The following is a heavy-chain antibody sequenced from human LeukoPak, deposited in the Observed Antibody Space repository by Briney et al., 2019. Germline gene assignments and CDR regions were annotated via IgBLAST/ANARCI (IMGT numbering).Heavy chain of an antibody. CDR1: GGTFSSYA. CDR3: ARITGTDFYYYYYGMDV. CDR2: ISAYNGNT. D-gene: IGHD1-20*01. J-gene: IGHJ6*02. Sequence: ASVKVSCKASGGTFSSYAISWVRQAPGQGLEWMGWISAYNGNTNYAQKLQGRVTMTTDTSTSTAYMELRSLRSDDTAVYYCARITGTDFYYYYYGMDVWGQGTTVTVSS. V-gene: IGHV1-18*01.